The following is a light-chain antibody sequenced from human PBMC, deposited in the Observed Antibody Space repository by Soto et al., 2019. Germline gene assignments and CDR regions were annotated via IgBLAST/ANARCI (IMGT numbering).Light chain of an antibody. Sequence: ETVLTQSPGTLSLSPGERATLSCRASQSVSSNYLAWYQQKPGQAPRLLIYGASTRATGIPARFSVSGSGTDFTLTISRLEPEDFAVYYCQQFGRSPPSWTFGQGTKVEIK. CDR2: GAS. CDR3: QQFGRSPPSWT. CDR1: QSVSSNY. J-gene: IGKJ1*01. V-gene: IGKV3-20*01.